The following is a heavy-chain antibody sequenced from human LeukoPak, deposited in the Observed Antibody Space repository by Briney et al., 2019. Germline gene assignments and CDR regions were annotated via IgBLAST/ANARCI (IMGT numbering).Heavy chain of an antibody. Sequence: GASLRLSCAASGFTFSSYAMSWVRQAPGKGLGGVSAISGIGGSTYYADPVKARFTISRDNSKNTLYLQMNSLRAEDTAVYYCAKDQVQWLVGWFDPWGQGTLVTVSS. CDR1: GFTFSSYA. CDR3: AKDQVQWLVGWFDP. J-gene: IGHJ5*02. D-gene: IGHD6-19*01. V-gene: IGHV3-23*01. CDR2: ISGIGGST.